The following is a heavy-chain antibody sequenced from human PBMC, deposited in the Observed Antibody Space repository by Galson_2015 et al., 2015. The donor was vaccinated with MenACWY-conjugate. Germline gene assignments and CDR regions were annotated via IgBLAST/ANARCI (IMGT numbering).Heavy chain of an antibody. CDR2: ISPGDSYT. J-gene: IGHJ6*02. CDR3: TRHPPGGRGMDV. V-gene: IGHV5-51*01. D-gene: IGHD1-26*01. CDR1: GYTFTTYW. Sequence: QSGAEVKKPGESLKISCKGSGYTFTTYWIGWVRQMPGKGLEWMGFISPGDSYTRYNPAFQGQVTISAAKSISTAYLQWNSLQASDTAMYYCTRHPPGGRGMDVWGQGTTVTVSS.